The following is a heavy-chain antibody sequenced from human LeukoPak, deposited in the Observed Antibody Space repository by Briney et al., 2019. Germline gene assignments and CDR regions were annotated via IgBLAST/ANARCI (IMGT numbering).Heavy chain of an antibody. Sequence: GGSLRLSCAASGFTLSTYGMIWVRQAPGKGLEWLSNISTGGNDINYADSVKGRVTISRDNAKNSLYLQMNSLRPEDTAVYYCARDVGFRSVWPVWGQGTRVTVSS. J-gene: IGHJ4*02. CDR3: ARDVGFRSVWPV. CDR1: GFTLSTYG. D-gene: IGHD6-19*01. CDR2: ISTGGNDI. V-gene: IGHV3-21*05.